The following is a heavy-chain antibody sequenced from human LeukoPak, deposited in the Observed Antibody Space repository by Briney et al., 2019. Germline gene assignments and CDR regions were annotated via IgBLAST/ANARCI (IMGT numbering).Heavy chain of an antibody. D-gene: IGHD5-24*01. CDR3: ARLSRDGYNDDAFDI. J-gene: IGHJ3*02. CDR1: GFTFSSYA. CDR2: VSYDGSNK. Sequence: GGSLRLSCAASGFTFSSYAMHWVRQAPGKGLEWVAVVSYDGSNKYYADSVKGRFTISRDNSKNTLYLQMNSLRAEDTAVYYCARLSRDGYNDDAFDIWGQGTMVTVSS. V-gene: IGHV3-30*04.